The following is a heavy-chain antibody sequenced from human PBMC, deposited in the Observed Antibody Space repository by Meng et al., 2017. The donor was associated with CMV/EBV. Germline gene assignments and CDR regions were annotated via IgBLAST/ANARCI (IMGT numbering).Heavy chain of an antibody. CDR1: GFTFSSYW. D-gene: IGHD5-24*01. CDR3: ARDRVATTSYYYYGMDV. Sequence: ETLSLTCAASGFTFSSYWMHWVRQAPGKGLVWVSRINSDGSSTSYADSVKGRFTISRDNAKNTLYLQMNSLRAEDTAVYYCARDRVATTSYYYYGMDVWGQGTTVTVSS. J-gene: IGHJ6*02. V-gene: IGHV3-74*01. CDR2: INSDGSST.